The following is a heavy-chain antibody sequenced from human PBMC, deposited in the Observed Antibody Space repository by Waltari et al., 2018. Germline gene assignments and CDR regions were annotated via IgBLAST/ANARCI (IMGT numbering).Heavy chain of an antibody. D-gene: IGHD3-16*01. CDR3: ARGSAYYVRVWDL. CDR1: GFNLRSDG. Sequence: LVESGGDLVRPGGSLRLSGAASGFNLRSDGMSWVRQAPGKGLEWVANINYDGSAQWYEDSVSGRLTVSRDNAKNSLYLEMNNVRVDDTAVYYCARGSAYYVRVWDLWGPGTLVTVSS. CDR2: INYDGSAQ. V-gene: IGHV3-7*03. J-gene: IGHJ4*02.